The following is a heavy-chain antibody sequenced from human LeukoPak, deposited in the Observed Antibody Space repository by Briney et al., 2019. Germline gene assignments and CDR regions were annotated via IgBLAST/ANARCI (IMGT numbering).Heavy chain of an antibody. CDR3: ARDTPGGYCTSTSCYQYYGMDV. V-gene: IGHV3-21*01. Sequence: PGGSLRLSCVASGFTFNTYSMNWVRQAPRKGLEWVSSISSTSHYIFYADSVRGRFTISRDNAKSSLYLQMSSLRAEDTAVYYCARDTPGGYCTSTSCYQYYGMDVWGKGTTVTVSS. J-gene: IGHJ6*04. CDR2: ISSTSHYI. D-gene: IGHD2-2*01. CDR1: GFTFNTYS.